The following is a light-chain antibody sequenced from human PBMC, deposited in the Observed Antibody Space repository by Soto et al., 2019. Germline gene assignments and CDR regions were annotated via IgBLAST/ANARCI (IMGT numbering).Light chain of an antibody. V-gene: IGKV3-20*01. Sequence: EIVLTQSPGTLSLSPGERATLSCRTSESVSDSQLAWYQQKPGQAPRLLIFAVSSRATGIADRFSGSGSGTDFTLTISRLEPEDFAVYYCQQYGTSRWTFGRGTKVDIK. CDR3: QQYGTSRWT. CDR2: AVS. J-gene: IGKJ1*01. CDR1: ESVSDSQ.